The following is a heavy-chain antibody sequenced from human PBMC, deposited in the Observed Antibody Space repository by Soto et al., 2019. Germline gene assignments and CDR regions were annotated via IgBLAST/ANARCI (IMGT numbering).Heavy chain of an antibody. D-gene: IGHD2-2*01. Sequence: SETLSLTCTVSGGSISSGDYYWSWIRQPPGKGLEWIGYIYYSGSTYYNPSLKSRVTISVDTSKNQFSLKLSSVTAADTAVYYCARDPRQPRGISATPDPWGPET. V-gene: IGHV4-30-4*01. J-gene: IGHJ5*02. CDR1: GGSISSGDYY. CDR3: ARDPRQPRGISATPDP. CDR2: IYYSGST.